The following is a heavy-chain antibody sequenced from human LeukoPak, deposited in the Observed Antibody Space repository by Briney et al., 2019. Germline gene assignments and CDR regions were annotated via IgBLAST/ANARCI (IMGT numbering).Heavy chain of an antibody. D-gene: IGHD5-18*01. CDR3: VRQLWPLFDY. J-gene: IGHJ4*02. CDR2: FYHSGTT. V-gene: IGHV4-4*02. Sequence: SETLSLTCAVSGGSISSSNWWNWVRQPPGKGLEWIGEFYHSGTTNYNPSLKSRVTISLDKSKNHFSLQLRSVTAADTAVYYCVRQLWPLFDYWGQGTLVTVSS. CDR1: GGSISSSNW.